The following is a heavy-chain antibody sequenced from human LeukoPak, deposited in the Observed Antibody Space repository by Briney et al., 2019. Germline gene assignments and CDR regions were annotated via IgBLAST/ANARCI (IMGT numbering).Heavy chain of an antibody. Sequence: GGSLRLSCAASGFTFSSYWMHWVRQAPGKGLVWVSRINSDGSSTNYADSVKGRFTISRDNSKNTLYLQMNSLRAEDTAVYYCAKRVDFWSGYSDYWGQGTLVTVSS. V-gene: IGHV3-74*01. J-gene: IGHJ4*02. CDR2: INSDGSST. CDR3: AKRVDFWSGYSDY. D-gene: IGHD3-3*01. CDR1: GFTFSSYW.